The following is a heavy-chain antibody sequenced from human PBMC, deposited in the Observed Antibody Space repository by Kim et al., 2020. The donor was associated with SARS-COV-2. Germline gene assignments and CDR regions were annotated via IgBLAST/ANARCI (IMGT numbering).Heavy chain of an antibody. Sequence: GGSLRLSCAASGFTFSSYAMRWVRQAPGKGLEWVSGISGSGGSTYYADSVKGRFTISRDNSRNTLYLQMNSLRAEDTAVYYCVKLARYCSGTSCLSGWGQGTLVTVSS. CDR1: GFTFSSYA. D-gene: IGHD2-2*01. CDR2: ISGSGGST. V-gene: IGHV3-23*01. CDR3: VKLARYCSGTSCLSG. J-gene: IGHJ4*02.